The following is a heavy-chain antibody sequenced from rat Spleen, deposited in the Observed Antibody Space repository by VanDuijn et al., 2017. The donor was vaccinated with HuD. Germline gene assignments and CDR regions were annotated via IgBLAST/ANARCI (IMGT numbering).Heavy chain of an antibody. CDR3: TTGTF. J-gene: IGHJ2*01. CDR1: GFTFSNYG. CDR2: INSDGGGT. V-gene: IGHV5-27*01. Sequence: EVQLVESGGGSVQPGRSMKLSCVASGFTFSNYGMAWVRQAPQKGLEWVTYINSDGGGTYYRDSVKGRFTISRDDEKNTLYLQMDSLRSEDKATYCCTTGTFWGQGVMVTVSS.